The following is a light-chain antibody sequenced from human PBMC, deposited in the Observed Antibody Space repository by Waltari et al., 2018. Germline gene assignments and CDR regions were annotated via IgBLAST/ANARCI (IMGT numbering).Light chain of an antibody. Sequence: EMVMTQSPATLSVSPGERAALYGRASQSVSSNLAWYQQRPGQAPRLLIYAASTRATGIPGRFSGSGSGTEFTLTISSLQSEDFAVYYCQQYHAWPPLTFGGGTKVEIK. CDR3: QQYHAWPPLT. V-gene: IGKV3-15*01. CDR2: AAS. CDR1: QSVSSN. J-gene: IGKJ4*01.